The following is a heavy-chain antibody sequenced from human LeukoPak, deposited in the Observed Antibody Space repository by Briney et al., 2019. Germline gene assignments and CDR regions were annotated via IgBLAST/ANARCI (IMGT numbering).Heavy chain of an antibody. Sequence: PSETLSLTCTVSGGSISSSSYYWGWIRQPPGKGLEWIGSIYYSGSTYYNPSLKSRVTISVDTSKNQFPLKLSSVTAADTAVYYCARHRGNYYGSGSYLPLFDYWGQGTLVTVSS. D-gene: IGHD3-10*01. CDR3: ARHRGNYYGSGSYLPLFDY. J-gene: IGHJ4*02. CDR2: IYYSGST. V-gene: IGHV4-39*01. CDR1: GGSISSSSYY.